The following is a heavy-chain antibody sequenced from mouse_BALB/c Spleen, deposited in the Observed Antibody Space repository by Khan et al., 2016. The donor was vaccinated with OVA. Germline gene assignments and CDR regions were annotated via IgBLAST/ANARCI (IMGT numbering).Heavy chain of an antibody. CDR1: GYSITSNYA. J-gene: IGHJ4*01. V-gene: IGHV3-2*02. CDR2: ISYSGST. CDR3: ARGNYYGYALDY. Sequence: EVQLQESGPGLVKPSQSLSLTCTVNGYSITSNYAWNWIRQFPGNKLEWMGYISYSGSTNYNPSLKSRLSITRDTSKNQFFLLLHSVTTEDSATXYCARGNYYGYALDYWGQGTSVTVSS. D-gene: IGHD1-1*01.